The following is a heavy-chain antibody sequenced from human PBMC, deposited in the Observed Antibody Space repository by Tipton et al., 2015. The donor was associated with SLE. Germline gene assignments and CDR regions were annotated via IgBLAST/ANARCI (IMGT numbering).Heavy chain of an antibody. CDR3: ARDSGQEGEEYFQH. D-gene: IGHD3-10*01. J-gene: IGHJ1*01. V-gene: IGHV4-4*07. CDR2: IYTSGST. Sequence: TLSLTCTVSGGSISGYYWSWIRRPAGKGLEWIGRIYTSGSTNDNPSLKSRVTMSIDMSKNQFSLNLTSVTAADTAIYYCARDSGQEGEEYFQHWGQGPLVPVSS. CDR1: GGSISGYY.